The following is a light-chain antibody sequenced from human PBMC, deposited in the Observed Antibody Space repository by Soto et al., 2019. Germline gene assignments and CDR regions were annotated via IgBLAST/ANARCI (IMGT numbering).Light chain of an antibody. CDR3: QQVKTYPLT. CDR1: QDISSH. CDR2: AAS. J-gene: IGKJ4*02. V-gene: IGKV1-9*01. Sequence: DIQLTQSPSFLSASVGDRVTITCRASQDISSHLDWYQQKPGKAPKLLIYAASTLQSGVPSGFGGSGSGTEFTLTITSLQPEDFATYSCQQVKTYPLTFGGGTKVELK.